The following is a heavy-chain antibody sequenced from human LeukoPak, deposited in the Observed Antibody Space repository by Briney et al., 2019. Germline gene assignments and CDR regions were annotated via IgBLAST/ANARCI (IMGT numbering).Heavy chain of an antibody. V-gene: IGHV4-34*01. CDR1: GGSFSGYY. CDR2: INHSGST. Sequence: SETLSLTCAVYGGSFSGYYWSWIRQPPGKGLEWIGEINHSGSTNYNPSLKSRVTISVDTSKNQFSLKLSSMTAADTAVYYCARGGPFYCSSTSCYPNYYYYYMDVWGKGTTVTVSS. J-gene: IGHJ6*03. CDR3: ARGGPFYCSSTSCYPNYYYYYMDV. D-gene: IGHD2-2*01.